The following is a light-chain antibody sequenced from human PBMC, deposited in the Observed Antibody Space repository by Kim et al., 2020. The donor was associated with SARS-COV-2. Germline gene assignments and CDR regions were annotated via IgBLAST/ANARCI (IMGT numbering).Light chain of an antibody. Sequence: GQSIADSCTGTDNDVGSYNYVSWYQQHPGKAPKLMIYDVTKRPSGVSDRFSGSKSGDTASLTISGLQAEDEADYYCSSYTSSSTYVFGTGTKVTVL. CDR2: DVT. J-gene: IGLJ1*01. CDR3: SSYTSSSTYV. V-gene: IGLV2-14*03. CDR1: DNDVGSYNY.